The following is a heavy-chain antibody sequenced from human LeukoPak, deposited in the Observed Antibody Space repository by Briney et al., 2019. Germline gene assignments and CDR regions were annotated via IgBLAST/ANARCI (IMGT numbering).Heavy chain of an antibody. J-gene: IGHJ5*02. Sequence: GGYLRLSCAASGFTFSSYAMSWVRQAPGKGLEWVSAISGSGGSTYYADSVKGRFTISRDNSKNTLYLQMNSLRAEDTAVYYCAASPVYAMVWFDPWGQGTLVTVSS. CDR3: AASPVYAMVWFDP. D-gene: IGHD2-8*01. CDR1: GFTFSSYA. CDR2: ISGSGGST. V-gene: IGHV3-23*01.